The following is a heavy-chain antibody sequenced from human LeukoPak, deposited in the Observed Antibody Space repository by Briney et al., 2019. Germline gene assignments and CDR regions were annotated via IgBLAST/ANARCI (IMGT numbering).Heavy chain of an antibody. J-gene: IGHJ4*02. CDR1: GGSISGYY. Sequence: SETLALTCTVSGGSISGYYSSWFRLPPGKGLEWIGQISHSGLTKYNPALKSRLTISVDTSKNQISVNLISVTAADTAFYYCARHRAIAGPFDHWGQGALVTVSP. CDR3: ARHRAIAGPFDH. V-gene: IGHV4-59*08. D-gene: IGHD6-19*01. CDR2: ISHSGLT.